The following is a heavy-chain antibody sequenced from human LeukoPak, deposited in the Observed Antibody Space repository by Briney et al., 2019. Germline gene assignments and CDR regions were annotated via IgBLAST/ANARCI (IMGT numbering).Heavy chain of an antibody. CDR2: ISWDSGSI. Sequence: GGSLRLSCAASGFTFDNYAMHRVRQTPGKGLEWVSGISWDSGSINYADSVKGRFTISRDNAKNSLFLQMNSLRTEDTALYYCARDIFSVAGPDLDCWGQGTQVTVSS. D-gene: IGHD6-19*01. V-gene: IGHV3-9*01. J-gene: IGHJ4*02. CDR1: GFTFDNYA. CDR3: ARDIFSVAGPDLDC.